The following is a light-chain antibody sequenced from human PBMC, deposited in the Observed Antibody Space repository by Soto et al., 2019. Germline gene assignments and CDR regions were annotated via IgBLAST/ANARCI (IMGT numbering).Light chain of an antibody. Sequence: QSALTQPPSASGSPGQSVTDSCTGTSSDVGGYNYVSWYQQHPGKAPKLMIYEVSKRPSGVPDRFSGSKSGNTASLTVSGLQAEDEADYYCSSYAGSNVVVFGGVTKLTVL. CDR1: SSDVGGYNY. CDR3: SSYAGSNVVV. V-gene: IGLV2-8*01. J-gene: IGLJ2*01. CDR2: EVS.